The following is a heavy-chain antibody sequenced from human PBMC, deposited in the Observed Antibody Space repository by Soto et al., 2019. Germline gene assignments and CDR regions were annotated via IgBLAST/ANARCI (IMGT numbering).Heavy chain of an antibody. Sequence: QVQLVQSGAEVKRPGSSVKVSCKSSGGSFNSFHFNWVRQAPGQGLEWMGRIIPMLDRTQYAPMFQGRVTIAADTSTSTAYMEMSGLESVDTAVYYCARGTVTLFGGVTPPEYWGQGTLVTVSS. CDR2: IIPMLDRT. V-gene: IGHV1-69*08. CDR3: ARGTVTLFGGVTPPEY. CDR1: GGSFNSFH. J-gene: IGHJ4*02. D-gene: IGHD3-3*01.